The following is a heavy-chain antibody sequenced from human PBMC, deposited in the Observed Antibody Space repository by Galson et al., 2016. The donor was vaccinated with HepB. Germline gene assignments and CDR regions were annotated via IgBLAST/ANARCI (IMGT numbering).Heavy chain of an antibody. CDR2: INPSGDTT. D-gene: IGHD3-10*01. J-gene: IGHJ4*02. Sequence: SVKVSCKASGYTLTNYYIHWVRQAPGQGLEWMGIINPSGDTTTYAQKFRDRVTMTSDTSTSTTYMELSSLRSEDTAVYYCARDFYFYGSGTQSLCDYWGQGTLVTVSS. V-gene: IGHV1-46*01. CDR1: GYTLTNYY. CDR3: ARDFYFYGSGTQSLCDY.